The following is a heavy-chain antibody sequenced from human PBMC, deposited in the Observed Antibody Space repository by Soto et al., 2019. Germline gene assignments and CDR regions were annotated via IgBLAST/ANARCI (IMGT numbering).Heavy chain of an antibody. Sequence: PSETLSLTCTVSGGSISSYYWSWSLQPPGKGLEWIGYIYYSGSTNYNPSLKSRVTISIDTFKNQLSLKLSSVTAADTAVYYCARAPSTVTRVYYYYYVLDVWGQGTTVTVSS. CDR3: ARAPSTVTRVYYYYYVLDV. V-gene: IGHV4-59*12. J-gene: IGHJ6*02. CDR2: IYYSGST. D-gene: IGHD4-17*01. CDR1: GGSISSYY.